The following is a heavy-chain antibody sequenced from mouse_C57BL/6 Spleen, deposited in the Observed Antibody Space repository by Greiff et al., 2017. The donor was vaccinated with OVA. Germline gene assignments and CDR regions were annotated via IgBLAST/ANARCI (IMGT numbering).Heavy chain of an antibody. CDR2: ISDGGSYT. J-gene: IGHJ3*01. D-gene: IGHD2-5*01. Sequence: EVQLVESGGGLVKPGGSLKLSCAASGFTFSSYAMSWVRQTPEKRLEGVATISDGGSYTYYPDNVKGRFTISRDNAKNNLYLQMSHLKSEDTAMYYCAREDSNYVWFAYWGQGTLVTVSA. V-gene: IGHV5-4*01. CDR1: GFTFSSYA. CDR3: AREDSNYVWFAY.